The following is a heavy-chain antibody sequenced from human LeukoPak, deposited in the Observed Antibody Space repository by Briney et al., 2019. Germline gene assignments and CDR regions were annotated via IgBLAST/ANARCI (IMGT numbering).Heavy chain of an antibody. J-gene: IGHJ6*02. Sequence: TLSLTCAISGDTVSSNTAAWNWIRLSPSRGLEWLGRTYYRSKWNTDYAASVQNRITINPDTSTNQFSLQLKSATPEDTAVYYCSRQRSTSTYYFGLDVWGQGTTVTVSS. V-gene: IGHV6-1*01. CDR1: GDTVSSNTAA. CDR2: TYYRSKWNT. D-gene: IGHD6-6*01. CDR3: SRQRSTSTYYFGLDV.